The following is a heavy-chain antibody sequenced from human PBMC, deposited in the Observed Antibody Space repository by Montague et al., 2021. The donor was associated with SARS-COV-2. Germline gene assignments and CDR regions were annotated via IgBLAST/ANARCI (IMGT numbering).Heavy chain of an antibody. J-gene: IGHJ4*02. CDR2: MSNSNSYI. D-gene: IGHD3-22*01. CDR3: ARAAWGYYDSSGYLDY. V-gene: IGHV3-21*01. Sequence: SLRLSCAASGFTFSSYSMNWVRQAPGKGLEWVSSMSNSNSYIYYADSVKGRFTISRDNAKNSLYLQMNSLRAEDTAVYYWARAAWGYYDSSGYLDYWGQGTLVTVSS. CDR1: GFTFSSYS.